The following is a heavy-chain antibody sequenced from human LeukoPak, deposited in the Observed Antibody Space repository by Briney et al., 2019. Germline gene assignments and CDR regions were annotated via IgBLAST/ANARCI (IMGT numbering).Heavy chain of an antibody. CDR3: AKDGWGIVGATGFDY. CDR2: ISGSGGST. V-gene: IGHV3-23*01. J-gene: IGHJ4*02. Sequence: PGGSLRLSCAASGFTFSSFWMTWVRQAPGKGLEWVSAISGSGGSTYYADSVKGRFTISRDNSKNTLYLQMNSLRAEDTAVYYCAKDGWGIVGATGFDYWGQGTLVTVSS. D-gene: IGHD1-26*01. CDR1: GFTFSSFW.